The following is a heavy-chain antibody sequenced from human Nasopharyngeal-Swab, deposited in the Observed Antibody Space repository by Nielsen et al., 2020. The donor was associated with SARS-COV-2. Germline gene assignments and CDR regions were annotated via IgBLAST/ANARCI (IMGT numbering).Heavy chain of an antibody. CDR3: ARAFRDGYNYGY. CDR2: KNTSGGST. Sequence: WVRQAPGQGLEWMGIKNTSGGSTRYAQKFQGRVTMTRDTSTSTVYMELSSLRSEDTAVYYCARAFRDGYNYGYWGQGTLVTVSS. J-gene: IGHJ4*02. V-gene: IGHV1-46*01. D-gene: IGHD5-24*01.